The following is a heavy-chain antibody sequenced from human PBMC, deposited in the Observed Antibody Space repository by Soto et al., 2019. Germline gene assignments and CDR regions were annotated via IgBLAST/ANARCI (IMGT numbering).Heavy chain of an antibody. Sequence: SETLSLTCAVDGGSFSGYYWSWIRQPPGKGLEWIGEINHSGSTNYNPTIKSRVTISVDTSKNQFSLKLSSVTAADTAVYYCARGFGYYDSSGPFDYWGQGTLVTVSS. CDR1: GGSFSGYY. CDR2: INHSGST. D-gene: IGHD3-22*01. CDR3: ARGFGYYDSSGPFDY. J-gene: IGHJ4*02. V-gene: IGHV4-34*01.